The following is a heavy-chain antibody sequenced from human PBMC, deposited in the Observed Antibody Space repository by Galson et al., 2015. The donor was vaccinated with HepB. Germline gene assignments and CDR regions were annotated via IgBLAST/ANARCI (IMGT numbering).Heavy chain of an antibody. D-gene: IGHD6-13*01. Sequence: SLRLSCAASGFTFSDYYMSWIRQAPGKGLEWVSYISSSSSYTKYADSVKGRFTISRDNAKNSLYLQMNSLRAEDTAVYYCARGPSSSWSHFDNWGQGTLVTVSS. J-gene: IGHJ4*02. CDR1: GFTFSDYY. V-gene: IGHV3-11*06. CDR2: ISSSSSYT. CDR3: ARGPSSSWSHFDN.